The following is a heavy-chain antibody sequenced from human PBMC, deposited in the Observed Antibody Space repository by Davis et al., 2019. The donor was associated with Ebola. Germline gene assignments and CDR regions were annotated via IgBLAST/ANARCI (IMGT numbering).Heavy chain of an antibody. Sequence: PGGSLRLSCAASGFTFSSYWMHWVRQAPGKGLVWVSRINSDGSSTSYADSVKGRFTISRDNSKNTLYLQMNSLRAEDTAVYYCARLRGSMVRGVIDYWGQGTLVTVSS. D-gene: IGHD3-10*01. CDR2: INSDGSST. J-gene: IGHJ4*02. V-gene: IGHV3-74*01. CDR3: ARLRGSMVRGVIDY. CDR1: GFTFSSYW.